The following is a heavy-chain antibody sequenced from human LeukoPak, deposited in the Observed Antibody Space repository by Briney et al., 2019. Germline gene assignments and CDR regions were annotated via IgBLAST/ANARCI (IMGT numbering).Heavy chain of an antibody. D-gene: IGHD3-22*01. J-gene: IGHJ4*02. Sequence: PGGSLRLSCAASGFTFSSYAMSWVRQAPGKGLEWVSAISGSGGSTYYADSVKGWFTISRDNSKNTLYLQINSLRAEDTAVYYCANSGSRAWLFPYYFDYWGQGTLVTVS. CDR3: ANSGSRAWLFPYYFDY. V-gene: IGHV3-23*01. CDR2: ISGSGGST. CDR1: GFTFSSYA.